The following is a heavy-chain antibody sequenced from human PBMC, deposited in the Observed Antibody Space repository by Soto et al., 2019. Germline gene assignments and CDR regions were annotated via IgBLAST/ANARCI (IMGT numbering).Heavy chain of an antibody. V-gene: IGHV1-69*13. Sequence: SVKVSCKASGGTFSSYAISWARQAPGQGLEWMGGIIPIFGTANYAQKFQGRVTITADESTGTAYMELSSLRSEDTAVYYCAREKAGVGYSPYYYYGMDVWGKGTTVPVSS. J-gene: IGHJ6*01. CDR1: GGTFSSYA. CDR3: AREKAGVGYSPYYYYGMDV. D-gene: IGHD3-3*01. CDR2: IIPIFGTA.